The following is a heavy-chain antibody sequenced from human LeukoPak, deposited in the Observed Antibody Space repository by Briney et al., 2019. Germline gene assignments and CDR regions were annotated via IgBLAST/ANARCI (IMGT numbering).Heavy chain of an antibody. D-gene: IGHD4-17*01. Sequence: ASVKVSCKASGYTFTGYYMHWVRQAPGQGLEWMGRINPNSGGTNYAQKFQGRVTMTRDTSISTAYMELSRLRSEDTAVYYCARNWGHDYGDYYVYWGQGTLVTVSS. V-gene: IGHV1-2*06. CDR2: INPNSGGT. J-gene: IGHJ4*02. CDR3: ARNWGHDYGDYYVY. CDR1: GYTFTGYY.